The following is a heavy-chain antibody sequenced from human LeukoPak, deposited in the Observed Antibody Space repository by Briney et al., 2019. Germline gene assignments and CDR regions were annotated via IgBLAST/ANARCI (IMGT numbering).Heavy chain of an antibody. CDR1: GYTFTSYA. CDR3: ARVESGHLLRFPFYYYYMDV. V-gene: IGHV7-4-1*02. J-gene: IGHJ6*03. CDR2: INTNTGNP. D-gene: IGHD3-3*01. Sequence: ASVKVSCKASGYTFTSYAMNWVRQAPGQGLEWMGWINTNTGNPTYAQGFTGRFVFSLDTSVSTAYLQISSLKAEATAVYYCARVESGHLLRFPFYYYYMDVWGKGTTVTVSS.